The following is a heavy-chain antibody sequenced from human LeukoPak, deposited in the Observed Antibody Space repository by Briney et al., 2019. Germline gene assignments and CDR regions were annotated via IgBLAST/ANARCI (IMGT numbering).Heavy chain of an antibody. CDR3: AKVPRLTTGY. V-gene: IGHV3-23*01. Sequence: PGGSLRLSCAASGFTFGSYTMSWVRQAPGKGLEWVSFITESSGSTYYADSVKGRFTISRDNSKNALYLQMNSLRAGDTAVYYCAKVPRLTTGYWGQGTLVTVSS. D-gene: IGHD4-17*01. J-gene: IGHJ4*02. CDR2: ITESSGST. CDR1: GFTFGSYT.